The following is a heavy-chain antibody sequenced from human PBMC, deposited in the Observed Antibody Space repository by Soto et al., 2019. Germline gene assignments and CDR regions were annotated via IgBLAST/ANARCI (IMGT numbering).Heavy chain of an antibody. CDR1: GFTFSSYG. V-gene: IGHV3-33*01. CDR2: IWYDGSNK. CDR3: WAYCGGDCYSRYYYYGMDV. D-gene: IGHD2-21*02. J-gene: IGHJ6*02. Sequence: PGGSLRLSCAASGFTFSSYGMHWVRQAPGKGLEWVAVIWYDGSNKYYADSVKGRFTISRDNSKNTLYLQMNSLRAEDTAVYYCWAYCGGDCYSRYYYYGMDVWGQGTTVTVSS.